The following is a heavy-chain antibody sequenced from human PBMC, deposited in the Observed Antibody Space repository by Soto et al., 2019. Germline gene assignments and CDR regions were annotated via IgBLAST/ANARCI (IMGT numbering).Heavy chain of an antibody. CDR3: ARGGHFLDD. V-gene: IGHV1-3*05. Sequence: QVQLVQSGAEEKKPGASVKLSCRTSGYTFISYAIHWVRQAPGQSLEWMGWVNPASGHTEYSYKFQDRVTITRDTSAKTGYMELSSLTSEDTAVYYCARGGHFLDDWGQGTLVTVSS. CDR1: GYTFISYA. CDR2: VNPASGHT. J-gene: IGHJ4*02.